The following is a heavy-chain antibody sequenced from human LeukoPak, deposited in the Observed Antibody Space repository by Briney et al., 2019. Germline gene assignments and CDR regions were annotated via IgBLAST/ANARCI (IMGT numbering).Heavy chain of an antibody. J-gene: IGHJ4*02. CDR1: GGSISSGGYS. CDR2: IYYSGST. CDR3: ARDQDGYIDY. D-gene: IGHD2-15*01. V-gene: IGHV4-30-4*07. Sequence: PSETLSLTCAVSGGSISSGGYSWSWIRQPPGKGLEWIGYIYYSGSTYYNPSLKSRVTISVDTSKNQFSLKLSSVTAADTAVYYCARDQDGYIDYWGQGTLVTVSS.